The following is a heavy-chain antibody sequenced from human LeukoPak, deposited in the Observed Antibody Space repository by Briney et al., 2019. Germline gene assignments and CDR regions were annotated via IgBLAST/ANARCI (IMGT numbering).Heavy chain of an antibody. CDR3: ARESYYDSSGYSHDAFDI. Sequence: SETLSLTCTVSGGSISSSSYYWGWIRQPPGKGLEWIGSIYYSGSTYYNPSLKSRVTISVDTSKNQSSLKLNSVTAADTAVYYCARESYYDSSGYSHDAFDIWGQGTMVTVSS. D-gene: IGHD3-22*01. J-gene: IGHJ3*02. CDR2: IYYSGST. CDR1: GGSISSSSYY. V-gene: IGHV4-39*07.